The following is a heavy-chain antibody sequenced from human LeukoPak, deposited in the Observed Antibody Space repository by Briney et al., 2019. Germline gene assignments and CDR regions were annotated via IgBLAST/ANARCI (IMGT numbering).Heavy chain of an antibody. CDR1: GFTFSSYA. D-gene: IGHD2-2*01. CDR2: ISGSGGST. J-gene: IGHJ6*04. V-gene: IGHV3-23*01. Sequence: GGSLRLSCAASGFTFSSYAMSWVRQAPGKGLEWVSAISGSGGSTYYADSVKGRFTISRDNSKNTLYLQMNSLRAEDTAVYYCAKPVLYCSSTSCYADYYYGMDVWGKGTTVTVSS. CDR3: AKPVLYCSSTSCYADYYYGMDV.